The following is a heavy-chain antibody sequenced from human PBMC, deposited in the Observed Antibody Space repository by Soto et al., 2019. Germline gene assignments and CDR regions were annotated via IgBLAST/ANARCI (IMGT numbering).Heavy chain of an antibody. D-gene: IGHD4-17*01. CDR1: GFIFSTYA. CDR3: AHPRGYGVFDAVDI. CDR2: ISSSGDSA. Sequence: GGSLRLSCAASGFIFSTYAMNWVRQAPGKGLEWVSAISSSGDSAYYAESVRGRFTISRDNSINTLYLQMRSLRPEDTAVYYCAHPRGYGVFDAVDIWGQGTMVTVSS. V-gene: IGHV3-23*01. J-gene: IGHJ3*02.